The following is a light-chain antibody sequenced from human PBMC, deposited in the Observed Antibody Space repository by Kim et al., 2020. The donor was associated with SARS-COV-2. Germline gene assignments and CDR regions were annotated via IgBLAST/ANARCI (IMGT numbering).Light chain of an antibody. CDR2: DAS. CDR3: QQRDYLPLP. Sequence: FLTQSPATLSLSPGERATLSCRASQSISTYLAWYQQKLGQAPRLLIYDASKRATGIPARFSGSGSGTVFTLTISSLEPEDFAVYYCQQRDYLPLPFGGGTKVHIK. J-gene: IGKJ4*01. V-gene: IGKV3-11*01. CDR1: QSISTY.